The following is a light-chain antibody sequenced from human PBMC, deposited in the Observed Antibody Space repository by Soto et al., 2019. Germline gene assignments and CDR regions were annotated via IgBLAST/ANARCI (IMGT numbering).Light chain of an antibody. V-gene: IGKV1-39*01. CDR2: AAS. J-gene: IGKJ5*01. CDR3: QQSYTTPRIT. CDR1: QDIGTY. Sequence: DIQMTQSPSSLSASIGDSVIITCRASQDIGTYLNWYQHKPGKAPKHLIYAASSLQTGVPSRFTGSGSGTEFTLTIDSLQPEDFATYYCQQSYTTPRITAGQGTRLEI.